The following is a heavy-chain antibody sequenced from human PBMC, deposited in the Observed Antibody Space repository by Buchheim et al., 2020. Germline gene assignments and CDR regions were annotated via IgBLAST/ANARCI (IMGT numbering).Heavy chain of an antibody. CDR3: ARGSCSSTSCPYGMDV. J-gene: IGHJ6*02. CDR1: GFTFSSNG. CDR2: IRSSSNYI. V-gene: IGHV3-21*01. D-gene: IGHD2-2*01. Sequence: EVQLVESGGGLVKPGGSLRLSCAASGFTFSSNGMNWVRQAPGKGLEWVSAIRSSSNYIKYADSVKGRFTISRDNAKNSLYLQMNSLRAEDTAVYYCARGSCSSTSCPYGMDVWGQGTT.